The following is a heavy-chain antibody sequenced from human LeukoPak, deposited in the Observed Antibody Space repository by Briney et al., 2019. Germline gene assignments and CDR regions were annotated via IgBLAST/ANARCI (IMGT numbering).Heavy chain of an antibody. CDR1: GYTFTSYD. Sequence: ASVKVSCKASGYTFTSYDINWVRQATGQGLEWMGWMNPNSGNTGYAQKFQGRVTITRNTSISTAYMELSSLRSEDTAVYYCAREMVPAAEINWFDPWGQGTLVTVSS. CDR2: MNPNSGNT. V-gene: IGHV1-8*03. D-gene: IGHD2-2*01. CDR3: AREMVPAAEINWFDP. J-gene: IGHJ5*02.